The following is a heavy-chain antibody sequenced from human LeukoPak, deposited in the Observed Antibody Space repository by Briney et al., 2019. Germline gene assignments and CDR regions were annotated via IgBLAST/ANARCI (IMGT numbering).Heavy chain of an antibody. V-gene: IGHV4-59*01. Sequence: KPSETLSLTCTVSGGSISSYYWSWIRQPPGKGPEWIGYIYYSGSTNYNPSLKSRVTISVDTSKNQFSLKLSSVTAADTAVYYCARAGLRGTPVGFDYWGQGTLVTVSS. D-gene: IGHD3-10*01. CDR1: GGSISSYY. CDR3: ARAGLRGTPVGFDY. J-gene: IGHJ4*02. CDR2: IYYSGST.